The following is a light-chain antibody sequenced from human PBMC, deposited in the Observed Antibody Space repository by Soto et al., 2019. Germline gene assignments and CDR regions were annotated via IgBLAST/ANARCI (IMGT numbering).Light chain of an antibody. CDR1: QSLLHSNGNTY. J-gene: IGKJ3*01. CDR3: MQGVEIKFT. CDR2: MGS. V-gene: IGKV2-28*01. Sequence: DLVMTQSPLSLAVTPGEPASISCRSSQSLLHSNGNTYLDWYLQKPGQSPQLLIYMGSNRASGVPDRFSGSGSGTDFTLRISRVEAEDVGVYYCMQGVEIKFTFGPGTKVDIK.